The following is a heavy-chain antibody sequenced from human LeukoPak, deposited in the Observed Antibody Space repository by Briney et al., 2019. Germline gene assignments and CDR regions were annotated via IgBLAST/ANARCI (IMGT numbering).Heavy chain of an antibody. CDR1: DDSVSTRNYY. D-gene: IGHD1-1*01. J-gene: IGHJ5*02. V-gene: IGHV4-4*07. CDR3: ARSATGGELNWLDP. Sequence: SETLSLTCTVSDDSVSTRNYYWNCIRQPAGKGLQWIVRIFTSGSTNYSPSIKGRVAISLDKSRTQFSLKMTSLTAADTAAYFGARSATGGELNWLDPWGEGTLVTVSS. CDR2: IFTSGST.